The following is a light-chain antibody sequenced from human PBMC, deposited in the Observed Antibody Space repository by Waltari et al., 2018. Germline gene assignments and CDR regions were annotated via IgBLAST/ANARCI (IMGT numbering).Light chain of an antibody. CDR3: NSYTLSSIVV. V-gene: IGLV2-14*03. Sequence: QSALTQPASVSGSPGQSITTSCAGTTSDIGAYNYVSWFQLHPGKAPRLIIYDVNKRPSGISYRFSGSKSGNTASLTISGLQAEDEADYYCNSYTLSSIVVFGGGTKLTVL. CDR2: DVN. CDR1: TSDIGAYNY. J-gene: IGLJ2*01.